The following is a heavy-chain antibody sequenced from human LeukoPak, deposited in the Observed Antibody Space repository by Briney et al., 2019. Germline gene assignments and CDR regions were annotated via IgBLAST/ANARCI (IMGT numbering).Heavy chain of an antibody. Sequence: SGGSLRLSCAASGFTFSSYAMSWVRQPPGKGLEWIGSIYYSGSTYYNPSLKSRVTISVDTSKNQFSLKLSSVTAADTAVYYCARHSGGSSWYFGFYYFDYWGQGTLVTVSS. CDR3: ARHSGGSSWYFGFYYFDY. CDR1: GFTFSSYA. V-gene: IGHV4-39*01. D-gene: IGHD6-13*01. J-gene: IGHJ4*02. CDR2: IYYSGST.